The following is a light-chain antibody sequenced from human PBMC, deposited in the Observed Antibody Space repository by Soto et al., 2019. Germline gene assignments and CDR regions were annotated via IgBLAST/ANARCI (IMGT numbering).Light chain of an antibody. CDR2: DVS. CDR1: TSDIGGYNF. CDR3: SSYSSTTSYV. J-gene: IGLJ1*01. V-gene: IGLV2-14*01. Sequence: QSELTQPASVSGPPGQSITISCTGTTSDIGGYNFVSWYQQEPGKAPKLMIYDVSNRPSGVSDRFSGSKSGSTASLTISGLQAEDEADYYCSSYSSTTSYVFGAGTKVTVL.